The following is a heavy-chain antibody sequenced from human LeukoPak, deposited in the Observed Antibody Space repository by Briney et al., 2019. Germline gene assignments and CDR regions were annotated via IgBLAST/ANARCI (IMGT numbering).Heavy chain of an antibody. CDR1: GFTFSTFA. D-gene: IGHD3-10*01. CDR2: IFPSGGEI. J-gene: IGHJ5*02. CDR3: AKDSVWFGEPNWFDP. V-gene: IGHV3-23*01. Sequence: GGSLRLSCAASGFTFSTFAMIWVRQPPGKGLEWVSSIFPSGGEIHYADSVKGRFTISRDNSKNTLYLQMNSLRAEDTAVYYCAKDSVWFGEPNWFDPWGQGTLVTVSS.